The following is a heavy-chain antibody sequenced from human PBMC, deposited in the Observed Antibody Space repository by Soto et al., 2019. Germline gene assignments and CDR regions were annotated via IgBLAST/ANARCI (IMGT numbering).Heavy chain of an antibody. CDR3: GRDKSGPADY. V-gene: IGHV3-74*01. CDR2: NTDDGRTT. D-gene: IGHD3-3*01. CDR1: GFTLSDYW. J-gene: IGHJ4*02. Sequence: EVQLVESGGGLVQPGGSLRLSCAASGFTLSDYWMQWVRQAPGKGLVWVSRNTDDGRTTTYADSVKGRFTISRDNAKNKMYLQMKSLRIDDTALYYYGRDKSGPADYWGQGTLVTVSS.